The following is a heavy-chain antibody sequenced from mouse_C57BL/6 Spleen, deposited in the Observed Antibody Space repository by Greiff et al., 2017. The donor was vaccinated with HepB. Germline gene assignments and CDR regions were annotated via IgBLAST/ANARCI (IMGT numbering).Heavy chain of an antibody. CDR3: ARHYDYDVDYFDY. CDR1: GYTFTSYW. D-gene: IGHD2-4*01. CDR2: IDPSDSET. Sequence: VQLQQPGAELVRPGSSVKLSCKASGYTFTSYWMHWVKQRPIQGLEWIGNIDPSDSETHYNQKFKDKATLTVDKSSSTAYMQLSSLTSEDSAVYDCARHYDYDVDYFDYWGQGTTLTVSS. V-gene: IGHV1-52*01. J-gene: IGHJ2*01.